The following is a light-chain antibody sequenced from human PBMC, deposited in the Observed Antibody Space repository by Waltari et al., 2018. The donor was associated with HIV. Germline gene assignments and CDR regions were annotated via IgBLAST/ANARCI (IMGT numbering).Light chain of an antibody. CDR3: QQYNSYPWT. CDR1: PSISGW. J-gene: IGKJ1*01. CDR2: KAS. Sequence: DIQMTQSPATLSASVGDRVTITCRASPSISGWLAWYQQKPGKVPKLLIYKASSLESGVPSRFSGSGSGTEFTLTISSLQPDDFATYYCQQYNSYPWTFGQGTKVEIK. V-gene: IGKV1-5*03.